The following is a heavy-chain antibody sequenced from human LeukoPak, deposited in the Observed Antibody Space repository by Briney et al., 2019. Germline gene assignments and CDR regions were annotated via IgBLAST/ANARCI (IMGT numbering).Heavy chain of an antibody. CDR3: AVLQRDDSSGYYTTKAYFQH. CDR1: GYTFTSYD. V-gene: IGHV1-8*01. CDR2: MNPNSGNT. Sequence: ASVKVSCKASGYTFTSYDINWVRQATGQGLEWMGWMNPNSGNTGYAQKFQGRVTMTRNTSISTAYMELSSLRSEDTAVYYCAVLQRDDSSGYYTTKAYFQHWGQDTLVTVSS. D-gene: IGHD3-22*01. J-gene: IGHJ1*01.